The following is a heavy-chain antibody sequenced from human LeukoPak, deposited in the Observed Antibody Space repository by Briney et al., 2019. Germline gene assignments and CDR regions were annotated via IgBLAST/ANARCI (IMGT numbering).Heavy chain of an antibody. J-gene: IGHJ4*02. CDR1: GGSFSNYY. Sequence: SETLSLTCAVVGGSFSNYYQTWIRQPPGKRLEWIGEIQPSGSTNYNPSLTSRVTISGDTSKNHFSLNLRSVTAADTAVYYCARGLDAYKLGNICGQGTLVTVSS. V-gene: IGHV4-34*01. CDR2: IQPSGST. D-gene: IGHD5-24*01. CDR3: ARGLDAYKLGNI.